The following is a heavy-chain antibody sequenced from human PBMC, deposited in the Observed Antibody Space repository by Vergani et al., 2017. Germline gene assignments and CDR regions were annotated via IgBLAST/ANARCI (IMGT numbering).Heavy chain of an antibody. Sequence: EVQLVESGGGLVQPGGSLRLSCAASGFTFSSYSMNWVRQAPGKGLEWVSYISSSSSTIYYADSVKGRFTISRDNAKNSLYLQMNSLRAEDTAVYYCARGRSSGSYAQYDFDFWGQGTLVTISS. CDR1: GFTFSSYS. V-gene: IGHV3-48*01. CDR3: ARGRSSGSYAQYDFDF. J-gene: IGHJ4*02. CDR2: ISSSSSTI. D-gene: IGHD3-10*01.